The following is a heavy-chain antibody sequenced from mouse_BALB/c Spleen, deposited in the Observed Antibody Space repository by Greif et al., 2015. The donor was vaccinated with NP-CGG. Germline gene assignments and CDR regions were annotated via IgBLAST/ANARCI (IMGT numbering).Heavy chain of an antibody. CDR1: GFSLTSYG. CDR3: ARDNWDAMDY. V-gene: IGHV2-9*02. J-gene: IGHJ4*01. Sequence: VQRVESGPGLVAPSQSLSITCTVSGFSLTSYGVHWVRQPPGKGLEWLGVIWAGGSTNYNSALMSRLSISKDNSKSQVFLKMNSLQTDDTAMYYCARDNWDAMDYWGQGTSVTVSS. CDR2: IWAGGST. D-gene: IGHD4-1*01.